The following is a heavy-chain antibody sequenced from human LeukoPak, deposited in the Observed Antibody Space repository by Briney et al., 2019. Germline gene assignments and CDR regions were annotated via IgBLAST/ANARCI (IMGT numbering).Heavy chain of an antibody. Sequence: GGSLRLSCAASGFTFSSYWMSWVRQAPGKGLEWVANIKQDGSEKYYVDSVKGRFTISRDNAKNSLYLQMNSLRAEDTAVYYCARGYYYDSSGYNDNWFDPWGQGTLVTVSS. J-gene: IGHJ5*02. CDR2: IKQDGSEK. V-gene: IGHV3-7*01. CDR1: GFTFSSYW. CDR3: ARGYYYDSSGYNDNWFDP. D-gene: IGHD3-22*01.